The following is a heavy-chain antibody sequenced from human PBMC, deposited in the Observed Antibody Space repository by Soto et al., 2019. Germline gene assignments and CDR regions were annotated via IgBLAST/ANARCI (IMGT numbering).Heavy chain of an antibody. CDR3: AMTVIAPSPYLDH. D-gene: IGHD4-17*01. CDR1: GDSISRKY. CDR2: ISTTGAT. V-gene: IGHV4-4*07. Sequence: QVQLPESGPGLVKPSETLSLTCSVSGDSISRKYWSWLRQPAGGGLEWIGRISTTGATNYNSSLKSRVSMSVDTSKTQFSLRLTSVTAADTAVYFCAMTVIAPSPYLDHWGQGLLVTVSS. J-gene: IGHJ4*02.